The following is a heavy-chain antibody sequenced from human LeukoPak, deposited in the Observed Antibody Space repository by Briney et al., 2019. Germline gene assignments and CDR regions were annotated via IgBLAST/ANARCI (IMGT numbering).Heavy chain of an antibody. CDR1: VGSTSSRSYY. CDR2: IHYSGST. Sequence: PSETLSLTCTVSVGSTSSRSYYSGWIRQPPGKGLEWIGSIHYSGSTYYNPSLKSRLTISVDTSKNQFSLKLSSVTAADTAVYYCARIYCSGGNCYGAFDIWGQGTMVTVSS. CDR3: ARIYCSGGNCYGAFDI. V-gene: IGHV4-39*01. J-gene: IGHJ3*02. D-gene: IGHD2-15*01.